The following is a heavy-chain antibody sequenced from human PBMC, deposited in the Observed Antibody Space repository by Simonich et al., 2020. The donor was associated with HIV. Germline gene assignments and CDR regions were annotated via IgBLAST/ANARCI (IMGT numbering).Heavy chain of an antibody. V-gene: IGHV1-2*02. Sequence: GASVKVSCKASGYTFTDYFMHWLRQAPGQGLEWLEWITPNRGDTNFAQKFQGRVTMTRDTSISTAYMELRSMRSDDTAVYYCARGVSSGWSYYYYYYYMDVWGKGTTVTVSS. D-gene: IGHD6-19*01. CDR2: ITPNRGDT. CDR1: GYTFTDYF. J-gene: IGHJ6*03. CDR3: ARGVSSGWSYYYYYYYMDV.